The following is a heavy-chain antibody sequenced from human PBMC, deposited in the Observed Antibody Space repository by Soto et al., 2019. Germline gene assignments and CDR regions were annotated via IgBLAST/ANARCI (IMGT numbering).Heavy chain of an antibody. D-gene: IGHD3-22*01. CDR2: IWFDGTKE. CDR1: GFTFSSYG. Sequence: QVQLVESGGGVVQPGRSLRLSCEAPGFTFSSYGMHWVRQAPGKGLEWVAVIWFDGTKEYYADSVTGRFTISRDNYKNTLYLQMNSVRAEDTAVYYCARDTYYDGNDYHHYFDYWGQGALVTVSS. V-gene: IGHV3-33*01. CDR3: ARDTYYDGNDYHHYFDY. J-gene: IGHJ4*02.